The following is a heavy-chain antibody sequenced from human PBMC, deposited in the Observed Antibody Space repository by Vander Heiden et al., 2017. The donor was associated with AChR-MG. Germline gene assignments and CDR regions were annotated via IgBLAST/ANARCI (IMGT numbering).Heavy chain of an antibody. V-gene: IGHV1-69*06. D-gene: IGHD5-12*01. CDR3: ARVIRATAYYYYGIDV. J-gene: IGHJ6*02. CDR2: IIPIFGTA. Sequence: QVQLVQSGAEVKKPGSSVKVSCKASGGTFSRSAISWGRQAPGQGLEWMGGIIPIFGTANYAQKFQGRVMITADKATSTAYMELSSLRSEDTAVYYCARVIRATAYYYYGIDVWGQGTTVTVSS. CDR1: GGTFSRSA.